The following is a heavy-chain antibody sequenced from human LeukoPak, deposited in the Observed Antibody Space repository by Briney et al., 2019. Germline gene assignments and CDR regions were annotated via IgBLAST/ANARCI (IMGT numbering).Heavy chain of an antibody. CDR2: INPNRCGT. CDR1: GYTFTRYY. Sequence: GASVKVSCKASGYTFTRYYLHWVRQAPGQGGEGMGWINPNRCGTNNAQKYQGRVTMTRDTSISTAYMELSRLRSDDTAVYFCASGFSSSYSYDSSGSYFDYWGQGILVTVSS. D-gene: IGHD3-22*01. V-gene: IGHV1-2*02. CDR3: ASGFSSSYSYDSSGSYFDY. J-gene: IGHJ4*02.